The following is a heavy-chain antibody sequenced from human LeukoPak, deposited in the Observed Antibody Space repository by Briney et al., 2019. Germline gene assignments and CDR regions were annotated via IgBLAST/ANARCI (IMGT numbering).Heavy chain of an antibody. CDR3: AKSEMGIFGVGFYYYYMDV. V-gene: IGHV1-46*01. Sequence: GASVKVSCKASGYTFTSYYMHWVRQAPGQGLEWMGIINPSGGSTSYAQKFQGRVTMTRDMSTSTVYMELSSLRSEDTAVYYCAKSEMGIFGVGFYYYYMDVWGKGTTVTVSS. J-gene: IGHJ6*03. CDR1: GYTFTSYY. CDR2: INPSGGST. D-gene: IGHD3-3*01.